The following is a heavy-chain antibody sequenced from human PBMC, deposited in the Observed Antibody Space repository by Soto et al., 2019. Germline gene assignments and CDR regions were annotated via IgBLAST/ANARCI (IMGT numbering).Heavy chain of an antibody. Sequence: ASVKVSCKASGYTFTSYGISWVRQAPGQGLEWMGWISAYNGNTNYAQKLQGRVTMTTDTSTSTAYMELRSLRSDDTAVYYCATHYYDSSGYPGLLDYWGQGTLVTVSS. D-gene: IGHD3-22*01. CDR3: ATHYYDSSGYPGLLDY. V-gene: IGHV1-18*01. CDR2: ISAYNGNT. CDR1: GYTFTSYG. J-gene: IGHJ4*02.